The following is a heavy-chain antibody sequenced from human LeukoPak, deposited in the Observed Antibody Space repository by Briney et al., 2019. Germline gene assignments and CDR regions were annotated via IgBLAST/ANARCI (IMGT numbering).Heavy chain of an antibody. CDR1: GFTFSSYA. V-gene: IGHV3-23*01. Sequence: PGGSLRLSCAASGFTFSSYAMSWVRQAPGKGLEWVSAISIAGTTTYYADSVEGRFTISRDNSRNTMYLQMDSLGVEDTALYYCVKGMSGWEQGLDYWGQGTLVTVSS. CDR2: ISIAGTTT. CDR3: VKGMSGWEQGLDY. D-gene: IGHD1-26*01. J-gene: IGHJ4*02.